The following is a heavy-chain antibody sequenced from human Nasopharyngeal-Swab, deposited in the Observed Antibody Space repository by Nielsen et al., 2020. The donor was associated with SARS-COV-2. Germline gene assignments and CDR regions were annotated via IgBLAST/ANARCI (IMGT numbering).Heavy chain of an antibody. CDR2: IKQGGSEQ. CDR3: ARDDYVWGSYRYREYNWFDP. V-gene: IGHV3-7*01. CDR1: GFPFRNYY. J-gene: IGHJ5*02. D-gene: IGHD3-16*02. Sequence: GESLKISCAASGFPFRNYYMTWVRQPPGKGLEWVANIKQGGSEQFYVDSVKGRFTISRDDAKNSVYLQMNSLRAEDTAVYYCARDDYVWGSYRYREYNWFDPWGQGTLVTVSS.